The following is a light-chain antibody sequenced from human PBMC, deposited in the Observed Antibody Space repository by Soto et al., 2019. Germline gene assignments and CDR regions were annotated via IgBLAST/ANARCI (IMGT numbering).Light chain of an antibody. CDR1: QDIGNW. J-gene: IGKJ4*01. CDR3: LQANLLPLT. CDR2: GAS. Sequence: DIQMTQSPSSVSASVGDRVTITCRASQDIGNWLAWYQQRPGTAPKLLIYGASSLQIGVPSRFSGSGSATHLTFTISSLQPEDFATYFCLQANLLPLTFGGGTNVESK. V-gene: IGKV1-12*01.